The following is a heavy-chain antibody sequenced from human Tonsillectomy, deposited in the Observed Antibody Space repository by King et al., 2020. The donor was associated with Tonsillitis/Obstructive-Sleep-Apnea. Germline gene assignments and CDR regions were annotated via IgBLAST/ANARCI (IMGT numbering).Heavy chain of an antibody. Sequence: MQLQESGPGLVKPSETLSLTCTVSGDSISSSSYYWGWIRQPPGKGLDWIGNFFYSGSTYYNPSLNSRVTISVDTSKNQFSLKLSSVTAADTAVYYCARPVVGGGIDYWGQGTLVTVSS. CDR3: ARPVVGGGIDY. CDR2: FFYSGST. CDR1: GDSISSSSYY. V-gene: IGHV4-39*01. D-gene: IGHD2-21*01. J-gene: IGHJ4*02.